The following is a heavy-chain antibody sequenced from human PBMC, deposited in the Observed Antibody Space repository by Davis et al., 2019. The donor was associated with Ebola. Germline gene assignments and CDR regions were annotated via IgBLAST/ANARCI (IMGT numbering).Heavy chain of an antibody. CDR2: LGTSADT. J-gene: IGHJ3*01. Sequence: GESLKISCAASGFVFRNYVMSWVRQAPGKGLEWVSTLGTSADTYYADSVKGRFTISRDNSKNTLYLQMNSLRVEDTAMYYCVKDTSNIWFDVWGQGTLVTVSA. D-gene: IGHD2/OR15-2a*01. V-gene: IGHV3-23*01. CDR1: GFVFRNYV. CDR3: VKDTSNIWFDV.